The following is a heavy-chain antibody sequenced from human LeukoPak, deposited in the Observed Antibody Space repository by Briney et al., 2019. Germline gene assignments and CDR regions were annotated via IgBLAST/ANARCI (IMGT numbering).Heavy chain of an antibody. CDR1: GFTFSSYA. Sequence: GGSLRLSCAASGFTFSSYAMSWVRQAPGKGLEWVSAISGSGGSTHYADSVKGRFTISRDNSKNTLYLQMNSLRAEDTAVYYCARSGVEAFDIWGQGTMVTVSS. J-gene: IGHJ3*02. CDR3: ARSGVEAFDI. V-gene: IGHV3-23*01. D-gene: IGHD3-10*01. CDR2: ISGSGGST.